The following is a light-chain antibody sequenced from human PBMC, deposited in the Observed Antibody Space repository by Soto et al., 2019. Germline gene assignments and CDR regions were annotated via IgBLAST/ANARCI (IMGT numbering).Light chain of an antibody. J-gene: IGLJ3*02. V-gene: IGLV1-40*01. CDR1: SSNIGAGFD. CDR3: QSYDSSLSWV. Sequence: QSVLTQPPSVSGAPGQRVTISCTGSSSNIGAGFDVHWYQQLPGTAPKLLIYANSNRPSGVPDRFSGSKSGTSASLASTGLQAEDEADYYCQSYDSSLSWVFGGGTKLTVL. CDR2: ANS.